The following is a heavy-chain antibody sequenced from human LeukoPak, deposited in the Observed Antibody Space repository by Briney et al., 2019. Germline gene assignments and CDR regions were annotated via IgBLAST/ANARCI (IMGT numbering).Heavy chain of an antibody. D-gene: IGHD6-13*01. J-gene: IGHJ4*02. CDR2: INSDGSST. CDR1: GFTFSSYW. V-gene: IGHV3-74*01. Sequence: GGSLRLSCAASGFTFSSYWMHWVRQAPGKGLVWVSRINSDGSSTSYADSVKGRFTISRDNAKNTLYLQMNSLRAEDTAVYYCARTHSSSWYYPPIYYFDYWGQGTLVTVSS. CDR3: ARTHSSSWYYPPIYYFDY.